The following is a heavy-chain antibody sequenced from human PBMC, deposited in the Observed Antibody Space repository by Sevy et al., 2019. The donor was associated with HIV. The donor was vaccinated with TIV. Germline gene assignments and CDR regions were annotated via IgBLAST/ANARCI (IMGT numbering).Heavy chain of an antibody. J-gene: IGHJ6*02. D-gene: IGHD4-4*01. CDR1: GGTFSSYA. CDR2: IIPIFGTA. CDR3: ARGPYSNYDYGMDV. Sequence: ASLKVSCKASGGTFSSYAISWVRQAPGQGLEWMGGIIPIFGTANYAQKFQGRVTITADESTSTAYMELSSLRSEDTAVYYCARGPYSNYDYGMDVWGQGTTVTVSS. V-gene: IGHV1-69*13.